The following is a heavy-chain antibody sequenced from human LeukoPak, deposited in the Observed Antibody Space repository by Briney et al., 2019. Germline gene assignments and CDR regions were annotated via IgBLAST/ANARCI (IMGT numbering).Heavy chain of an antibody. Sequence: PGGSLRLSCAASGFTFSSYGMHWVRQAPGKGLEWVAFIRYDGSNKYCADSVKGRFTISRDNSKNTLYLQMNSLRAEDTAVYYCAKGHETYYYGSGSPDYWGQGTLVTVSS. D-gene: IGHD3-10*01. CDR2: IRYDGSNK. CDR3: AKGHETYYYGSGSPDY. V-gene: IGHV3-30*02. CDR1: GFTFSSYG. J-gene: IGHJ4*02.